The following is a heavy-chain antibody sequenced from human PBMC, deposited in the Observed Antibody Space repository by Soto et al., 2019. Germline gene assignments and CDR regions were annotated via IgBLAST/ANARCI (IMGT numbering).Heavy chain of an antibody. CDR1: GGTFSSYA. D-gene: IGHD1-26*01. CDR3: ARVGWYSGITGMDY. V-gene: IGHV1-69*13. J-gene: IGHJ4*02. Sequence: VASVKVSCKASGGTFSSYAISWVRQAPGQGLEWMGGIIPIFGTANYAQKFQGRVTITADESTSTAYMELSSLRSEDTAVYYCARVGWYSGITGMDYWGQGTLVTVSS. CDR2: IIPIFGTA.